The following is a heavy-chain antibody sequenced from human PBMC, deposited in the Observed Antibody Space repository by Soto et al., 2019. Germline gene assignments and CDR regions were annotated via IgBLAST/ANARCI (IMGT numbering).Heavy chain of an antibody. CDR3: ARLTPRRYCSSTSCRTLDP. V-gene: IGHV1-18*01. Sequence: GASVKVSCKASGYTFTSCGISWVRQAPGQGLEWMGWISAYNGNTNYAQKLQGRVTMTTDTSTSTAYMELRSLRSDDTAVYYCARLTPRRYCSSTSCRTLDPWGQGTLVTVSS. CDR1: GYTFTSCG. J-gene: IGHJ5*02. CDR2: ISAYNGNT. D-gene: IGHD2-2*01.